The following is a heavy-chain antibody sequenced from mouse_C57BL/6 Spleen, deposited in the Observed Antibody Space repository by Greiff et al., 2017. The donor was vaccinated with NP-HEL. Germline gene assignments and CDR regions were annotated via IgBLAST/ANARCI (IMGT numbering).Heavy chain of an antibody. CDR2: INYDGSST. V-gene: IGHV5-16*01. D-gene: IGHD2-2*01. Sequence: EVMLVESEGGLVQPGSSMKLSCTASGFNFSDYYMAWVRQVPEKGLEWVANINYDGSSTYYLDSLKSRFIISRDNAKNILYLQISSLQSEDTATYYCARGGLYYGYDGGDYYAMDYWGQGTSVTVSS. J-gene: IGHJ4*01. CDR1: GFNFSDYY. CDR3: ARGGLYYGYDGGDYYAMDY.